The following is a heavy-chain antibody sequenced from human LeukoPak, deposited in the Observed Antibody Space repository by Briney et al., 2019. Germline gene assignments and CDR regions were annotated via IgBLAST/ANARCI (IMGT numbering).Heavy chain of an antibody. CDR3: ASLSRIAVAGTNFDY. CDR2: IYYSGST. CDR1: GGSISNY. J-gene: IGHJ4*02. V-gene: IGHV4-39*01. Sequence: PSETLSLTCTVSGGSISNYWGWIRQPPGKGLEWIGSIYYSGSTYYNPSLKSRVTISVDTSKNQFSLKLSSVTAADTAVYYCASLSRIAVAGTNFDYWGQGTLVTVSS. D-gene: IGHD6-19*01.